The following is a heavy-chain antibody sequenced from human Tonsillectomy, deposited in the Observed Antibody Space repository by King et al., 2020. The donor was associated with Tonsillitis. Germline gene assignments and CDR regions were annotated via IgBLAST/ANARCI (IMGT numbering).Heavy chain of an antibody. CDR2: ISSSSSII. J-gene: IGHJ6*02. D-gene: IGHD6-19*01. V-gene: IGHV3-48*01. CDR3: ARDVAVAGPTYGIDV. Sequence: ESQLVQSGGGLVQPGGSLRLSCAASGFTFSSYSMNWVRQAPGKGLEWISYISSSSSIIYYADSMKGRFTISRDNAKNSLYLQMNSLRAEDTAMYYCARDVAVAGPTYGIDVWGQGTTVTVSS. CDR1: GFTFSSYS.